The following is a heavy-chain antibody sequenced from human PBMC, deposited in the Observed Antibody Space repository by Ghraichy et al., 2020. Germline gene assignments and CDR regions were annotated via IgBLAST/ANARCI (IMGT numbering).Heavy chain of an antibody. CDR3: AKVGAFGVVIPYFDY. J-gene: IGHJ4*02. CDR1: GFTFSSYA. D-gene: IGHD3-3*01. Sequence: GGSLRLSCAASGFTFSSYAMSWVRQAPGKGLEWVSAISGSGGSTYYADSVKGRFTISRDNSKNTLYLQMNSLRAEDTAVYYCAKVGAFGVVIPYFDYWGQGTLVTVSS. CDR2: ISGSGGST. V-gene: IGHV3-23*01.